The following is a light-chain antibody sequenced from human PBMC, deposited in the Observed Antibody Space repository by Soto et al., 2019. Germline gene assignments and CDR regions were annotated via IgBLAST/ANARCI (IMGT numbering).Light chain of an antibody. J-gene: IGKJ5*01. CDR3: QNYLNYPIN. Sequence: DIQMTPSLSSLSASVLYRGIITCHPSQSISSWLALYQQKPGKAAKLLIYDASSLESGVPSRFSGSGSRTDFTLTITHLQSEDFATYCCQNYLNYPINFGQGTRLEIK. V-gene: IGKV1-5*01. CDR1: QSISSW. CDR2: DAS.